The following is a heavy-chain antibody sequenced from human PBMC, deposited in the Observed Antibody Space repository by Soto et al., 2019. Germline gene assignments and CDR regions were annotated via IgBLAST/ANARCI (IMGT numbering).Heavy chain of an antibody. V-gene: IGHV3-23*01. Sequence: GGSLRLSCAACGFTFSSYAMSWVRQAPGKGLEWVSAISGGGVSTYYADSVKGRFTISRDNSKNTLYLQMNSLRAEDTAVYYCTPVPKNTAYYLILDYWGQGTLVAVSS. CDR1: GFTFSSYA. J-gene: IGHJ4*02. D-gene: IGHD2-15*01. CDR2: ISGGGVST. CDR3: TPVPKNTAYYLILDY.